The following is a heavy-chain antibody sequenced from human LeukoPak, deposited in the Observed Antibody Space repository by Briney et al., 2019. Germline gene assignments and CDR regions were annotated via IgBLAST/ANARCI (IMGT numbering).Heavy chain of an antibody. D-gene: IGHD6-19*01. CDR3: ARSQAGTPFDY. J-gene: IGHJ4*02. V-gene: IGHV4-59*01. CDR1: GGSISSYY. CDR2: IYYSGST. Sequence: SETLSLTCTVSGGSISSYYWSWIRQPPGKGLEWIGYIYYSGSTNYNPPLKSRVTISVDTSKNQFSLKLSSVTAADTAVYYCARSQAGTPFDYWGQGTLVTVSS.